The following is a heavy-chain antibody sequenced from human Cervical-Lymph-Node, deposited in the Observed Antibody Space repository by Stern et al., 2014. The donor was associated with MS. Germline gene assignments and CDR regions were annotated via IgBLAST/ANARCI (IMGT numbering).Heavy chain of an antibody. CDR2: IIGRRNTI. CDR1: GFTFSSHS. V-gene: IGHV3-48*01. D-gene: IGHD6-19*01. CDR3: ARDRRGWLAADY. Sequence: EVQLVESGGGLVQPGGSLRLSCTASGFTFSSHSMNWVRQAPGQGLEWVSYIIGRRNTIYYADSVKGRFPISRDNAKNSLYLQMNSLRADDTAVYYCARDRRGWLAADYWGQGTLVTVSS. J-gene: IGHJ4*02.